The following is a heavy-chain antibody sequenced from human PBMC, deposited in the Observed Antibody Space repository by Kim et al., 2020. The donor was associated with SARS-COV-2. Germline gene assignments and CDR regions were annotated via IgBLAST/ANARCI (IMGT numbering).Heavy chain of an antibody. J-gene: IGHJ5*02. Sequence: NYSPSFQGHVTISADKSISTAYLQWSSLKASDTAMYYCARHIRPGALFDPWGQGTLVTVSS. V-gene: IGHV5-10-1*01. D-gene: IGHD2-21*01. CDR3: ARHIRPGALFDP.